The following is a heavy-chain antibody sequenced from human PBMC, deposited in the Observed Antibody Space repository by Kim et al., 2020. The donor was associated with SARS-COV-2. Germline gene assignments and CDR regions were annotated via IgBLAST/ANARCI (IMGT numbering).Heavy chain of an antibody. V-gene: IGHV3-7*01. Sequence: GGSLRLSCAASGFTFSYYWMSWVRQAPGKGLEWVANIKQDGSEKYYVDSVKGRFTISRDNAKNSLYLQMNSLRAEDTAVYYCARDTYGSGSYDVWGQGTTVTVSS. CDR1: GFTFSYYW. CDR3: ARDTYGSGSYDV. J-gene: IGHJ6*02. CDR2: IKQDGSEK. D-gene: IGHD3-10*01.